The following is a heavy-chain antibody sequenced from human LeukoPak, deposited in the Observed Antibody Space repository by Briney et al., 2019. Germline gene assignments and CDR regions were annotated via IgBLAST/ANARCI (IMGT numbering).Heavy chain of an antibody. J-gene: IGHJ3*02. V-gene: IGHV4-34*01. CDR3: ALSGSSWYQGDAFDI. CDR2: INHSGST. Sequence: SETLSLTFAVYGGSFSGYYWSWIRQPPGKGLEWIGEINHSGSTYYNPSLKSRVTISVDTSKNQFSLKLSSVTAADTAVYYCALSGSSWYQGDAFDIWGQGTMVTVSS. CDR1: GGSFSGYY. D-gene: IGHD6-13*01.